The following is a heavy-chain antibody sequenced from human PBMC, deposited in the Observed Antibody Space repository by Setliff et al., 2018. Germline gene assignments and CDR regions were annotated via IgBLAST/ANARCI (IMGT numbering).Heavy chain of an antibody. V-gene: IGHV1-18*01. J-gene: IGHJ4*02. Sequence: ASVKVSCKTSGYTFNGYGITWVRQVPGQGLEWMGWITSATGKTNSAEKFQDRVTLTTDTSTSTAYLELRSLRSDDTAVYYCSRMVRFCTKTACQRLSGGEFWGQGTLVTVSS. D-gene: IGHD3-3*01. CDR1: GYTFNGYG. CDR3: SRMVRFCTKTACQRLSGGEF. CDR2: ITSATGKT.